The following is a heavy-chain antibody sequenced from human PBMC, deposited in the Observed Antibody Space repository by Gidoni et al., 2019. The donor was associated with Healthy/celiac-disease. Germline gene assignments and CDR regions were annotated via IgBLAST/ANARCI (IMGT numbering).Heavy chain of an antibody. D-gene: IGHD2-2*01. J-gene: IGHJ4*02. CDR2: IKQDGSEK. CDR1: GFTFSSYW. CDR3: ARDHRKEKYCISTSCYPFYFDY. V-gene: IGHV3-7*01. Sequence: EVQLVESGGGLVQPGGSLRLSCAASGFTFSSYWMSWFRQAPGKGLEWVANIKQDGSEKYYVDSVKGRFTISRDNAKNSLYLQMNSLRAEDTAVYYCARDHRKEKYCISTSCYPFYFDYWGQGTLVTVSS.